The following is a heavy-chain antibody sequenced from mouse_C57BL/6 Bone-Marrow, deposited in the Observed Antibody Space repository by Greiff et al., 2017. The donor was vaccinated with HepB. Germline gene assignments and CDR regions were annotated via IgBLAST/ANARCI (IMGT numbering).Heavy chain of an antibody. D-gene: IGHD1-1*02. Sequence: VQLQQSGAELVTPGASVKMSCKASGYTFTSYWITWVKQRPGQGLEWIGDIYPGSGSTNYNEKFKSKSTLTVDTSSSTAYMQLSSLTSEDSAVYYCASGGYPYDAMDYWGQGTSVTVSS. CDR1: GYTFTSYW. V-gene: IGHV1-55*01. J-gene: IGHJ4*01. CDR3: ASGGYPYDAMDY. CDR2: IYPGSGST.